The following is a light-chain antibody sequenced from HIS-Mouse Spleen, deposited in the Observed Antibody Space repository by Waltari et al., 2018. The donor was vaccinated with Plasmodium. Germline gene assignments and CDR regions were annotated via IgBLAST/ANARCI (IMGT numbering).Light chain of an antibody. CDR2: EDS. J-gene: IGLJ3*02. Sequence: SYELTQPPSVSVSPGQTARITCSGDALPKQYAYWYQQKSGQAPVLGIYEDSKRPSGIPERFSGSSAGTMATLTIRGAQVEDEADYDCYSTDSSGNHRVFGGGTKLTVL. CDR3: YSTDSSGNHRV. V-gene: IGLV3-10*01. CDR1: ALPKQY.